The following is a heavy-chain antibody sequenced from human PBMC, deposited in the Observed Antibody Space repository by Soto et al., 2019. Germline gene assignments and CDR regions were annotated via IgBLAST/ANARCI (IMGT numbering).Heavy chain of an antibody. D-gene: IGHD6-13*01. Sequence: EVPLLDSGGGLVQPGGSLRLSFAASGFTFSSYAMNWVRQAPGKGLEWVSVISGSGDSTYYADSVKGRFTISRDNSKTTLYLQMNSLRTEDTAVYYCARRGPGTYFDYWGQGTLVTVSS. CDR3: ARRGPGTYFDY. J-gene: IGHJ4*02. V-gene: IGHV3-23*01. CDR2: ISGSGDST. CDR1: GFTFSSYA.